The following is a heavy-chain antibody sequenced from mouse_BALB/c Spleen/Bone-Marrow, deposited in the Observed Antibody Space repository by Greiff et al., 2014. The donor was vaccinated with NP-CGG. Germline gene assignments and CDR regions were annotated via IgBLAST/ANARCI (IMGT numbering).Heavy chain of an antibody. J-gene: IGHJ2*01. Sequence: VQLQQSEAELVRPGSSVKISCKASGYAISSYWMNWVKQRPGQGLEWIGQIYPGDGDTNYNGKFKGKATLTADKSSSTAYMQISSLTSEDSAVYFCARGRGWYLDYWGQGTTLTVAS. V-gene: IGHV1-80*01. CDR1: GYAISSYW. CDR3: ARGRGWYLDY. D-gene: IGHD2-3*01. CDR2: IYPGDGDT.